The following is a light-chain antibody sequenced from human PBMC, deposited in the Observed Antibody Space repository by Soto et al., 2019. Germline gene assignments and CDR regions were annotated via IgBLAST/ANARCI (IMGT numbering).Light chain of an antibody. Sequence: EIGLPQSPCTLSLAPGDRAPLSCTASQSISTNLAWYQQKPGQAPRLLISGASTRATGIPARFSGSGSGTEFTLTISSLQSEDFAVYYCQQYNSWPPLTFGGGTKVDIK. V-gene: IGKV3-15*01. CDR3: QQYNSWPPLT. J-gene: IGKJ4*01. CDR1: QSISTN. CDR2: GAS.